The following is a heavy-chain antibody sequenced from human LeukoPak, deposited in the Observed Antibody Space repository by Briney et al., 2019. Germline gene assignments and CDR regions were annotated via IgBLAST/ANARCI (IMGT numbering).Heavy chain of an antibody. V-gene: IGHV3-33*08. CDR3: ARDSRRYCTNGVCQGGDY. CDR2: IWYDGSNK. Sequence: GRSLRLSCAASGFTFRSYGMHWVRQAPGKGLEWVAVIWYDGSNKYYADSVKGRFTISRDNSKNTLYLQMNSLRAEDTAVYYCARDSRRYCTNGVCQGGDYWGQGTLVTVSS. J-gene: IGHJ4*02. CDR1: GFTFRSYG. D-gene: IGHD2-8*01.